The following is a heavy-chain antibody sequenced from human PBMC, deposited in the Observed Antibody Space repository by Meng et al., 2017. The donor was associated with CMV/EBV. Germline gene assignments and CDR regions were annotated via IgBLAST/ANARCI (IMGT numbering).Heavy chain of an antibody. Sequence: LQAGAGVKTPGASVKVSCKASGYTFTGYYMHWVRQAPGQGLEWMGWINPNSGGTNYAQKFQGRVTITAEESTSTAYMELSSLRSEDTAVYYCAREGYCGGDCFYDYWGQGTLVTVSS. J-gene: IGHJ4*02. V-gene: IGHV1-2*02. CDR3: AREGYCGGDCFYDY. D-gene: IGHD2-21*02. CDR1: GYTFTGYY. CDR2: INPNSGGT.